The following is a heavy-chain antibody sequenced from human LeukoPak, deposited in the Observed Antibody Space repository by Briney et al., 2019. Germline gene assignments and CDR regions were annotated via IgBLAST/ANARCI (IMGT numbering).Heavy chain of an antibody. CDR1: GGSISSYY. D-gene: IGHD3-3*01. CDR2: IYTSGST. V-gene: IGHV4-4*07. CDR3: ARVVYDFWSGYLGVFDY. J-gene: IGHJ4*02. Sequence: SETLSLTCTVSGGSISSYYWSWIRQPAGKGLEWIGRIYTSGSTNYNPSLKSRVTMSVDTSKNQFSLKLSSVTAADTAVYYCARVVYDFWSGYLGVFDYWGQGTLVTVSS.